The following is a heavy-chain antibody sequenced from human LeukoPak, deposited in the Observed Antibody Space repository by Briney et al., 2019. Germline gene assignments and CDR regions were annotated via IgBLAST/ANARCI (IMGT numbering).Heavy chain of an antibody. V-gene: IGHV1-69*04. CDR3: ARGTRYFDWLPHPDWFDP. CDR1: GYTFTGYY. D-gene: IGHD3-9*01. Sequence: SVKVSCKASGYTFTGYYMHWVRQAPGQGLEWMGRIIPILGIANYAQKFQGRVTITADKSTSTAYMELSSLRSEDTAVYYCARGTRYFDWLPHPDWFDPWGQGTLVTVSS. CDR2: IIPILGIA. J-gene: IGHJ5*02.